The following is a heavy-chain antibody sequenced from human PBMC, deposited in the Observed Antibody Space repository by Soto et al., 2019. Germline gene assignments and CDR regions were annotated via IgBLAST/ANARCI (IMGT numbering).Heavy chain of an antibody. D-gene: IGHD3-10*01. V-gene: IGHV1-69*01. J-gene: IGHJ4*02. CDR1: GGTFSSYA. Sequence: QVQLVQSGAEVKKPGSSVKLSCKASGGTFSSYAISWVRQAQGQGLEWLGGIIPIFGTANYAQKFQGRVTITADEATSKAYMELSSLRSEDTAVYYWAGDLGYYYGSGSYSYFDYWGQGALVTVSS. CDR3: AGDLGYYYGSGSYSYFDY. CDR2: IIPIFGTA.